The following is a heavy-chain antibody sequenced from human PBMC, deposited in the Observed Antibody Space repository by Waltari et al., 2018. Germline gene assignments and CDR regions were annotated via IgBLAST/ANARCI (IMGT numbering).Heavy chain of an antibody. D-gene: IGHD3-3*01. CDR1: GGSISSSSYY. V-gene: IGHV4-39*07. J-gene: IGHJ3*02. CDR3: ARVQGRRFLEWLNDAFDI. CDR2: IYYSGST. Sequence: QLQLQESGPGLVKPSETLSLTCTVSGGSISSSSYYWGWIRQPPGKGLEWIGSIYYSGSTYDNPSLKSRVTISVDTSKNQFSLKLSSVTAADTAVYYCARVQGRRFLEWLNDAFDIWGQGTMVTVSS.